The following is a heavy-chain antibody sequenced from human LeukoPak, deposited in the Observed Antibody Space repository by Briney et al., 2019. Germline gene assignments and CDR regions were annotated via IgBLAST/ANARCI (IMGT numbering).Heavy chain of an antibody. D-gene: IGHD1-26*01. CDR1: GLTFSSYA. V-gene: IGHV3-23*01. CDR3: AKRLSGSYLFDY. Sequence: PGASLRLSCAASGLTFSSYAMTWVRKAPGKGLEWVSAISGSGGSTYYADSVKGRFTISRDNSRNTLYLQMNSLRAEDTAVYYCAKRLSGSYLFDYWGQGTLVTVSS. J-gene: IGHJ4*02. CDR2: ISGSGGST.